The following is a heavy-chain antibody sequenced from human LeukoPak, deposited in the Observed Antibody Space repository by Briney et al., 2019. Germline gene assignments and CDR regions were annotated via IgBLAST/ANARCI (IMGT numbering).Heavy chain of an antibody. D-gene: IGHD1-1*01. CDR1: EFTVTYNY. J-gene: IGHJ3*02. CDR2: LYSAGST. Sequence: GGSLRLSCAASEFTVTYNYMTWVRQAPGKGLEWVSLLYSAGSTNYADSVKGRFTISRDDSKNTVYLQMNSLRAEDTAVYYCARWTNFHAFDIWGQGTMVTVSS. V-gene: IGHV3-53*01. CDR3: ARWTNFHAFDI.